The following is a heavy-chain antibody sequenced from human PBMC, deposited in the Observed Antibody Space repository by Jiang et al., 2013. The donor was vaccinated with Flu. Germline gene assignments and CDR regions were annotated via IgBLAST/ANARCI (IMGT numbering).Heavy chain of an antibody. V-gene: IGHV3-30*18. CDR1: GFIFSSFG. Sequence: SCAASGFIFSSFGMHWVRQAPGKGLEWVATISYNGNTKYYADSVKGRFTISRDNSKNTVYLQMNSLRGEDTAVCYCAKSLYSRGQDNYYGMDVWGQGTTVTVSS. J-gene: IGHJ6*02. CDR3: AKSLYSRGQDNYYGMDV. CDR2: ISYNGNTK. D-gene: IGHD4-11*01.